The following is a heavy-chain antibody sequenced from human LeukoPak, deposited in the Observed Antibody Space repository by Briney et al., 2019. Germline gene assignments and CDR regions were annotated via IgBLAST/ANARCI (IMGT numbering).Heavy chain of an antibody. V-gene: IGHV3-23*01. D-gene: IGHD3-22*01. J-gene: IGHJ4*02. CDR3: AKDLNYYDSSGYSSYYFDR. Sequence: GGSLRLSCAASGFTFNTHAMSWVRQAPGKGLEWVSAISGSGGTPYYADSVKGRFTISRDNSKNTLYLQMNSLRAKDTAVYYCAKDLNYYDSSGYSSYYFDRWGQGTLVTVSS. CDR2: ISGSGGTP. CDR1: GFTFNTHA.